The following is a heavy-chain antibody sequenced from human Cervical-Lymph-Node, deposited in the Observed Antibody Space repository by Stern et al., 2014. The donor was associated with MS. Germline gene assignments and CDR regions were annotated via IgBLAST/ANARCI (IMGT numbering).Heavy chain of an antibody. CDR3: ARAIFGVNTAAMAPDAFDT. D-gene: IGHD3-3*01. CDR1: GFTVSNNY. J-gene: IGHJ3*02. CDR2: IYTDDST. V-gene: IGHV3-53*01. Sequence: EVQLVESEGGLIQPGGALRLSCAAPGFTVSNNYMSWVRQAPGKGLEWVSLIYTDDSTYYAGSVKGRFTISRDSSKNKMFRHMHSLRSEDTAVYYCARAIFGVNTAAMAPDAFDTWGQGTMVTVSS.